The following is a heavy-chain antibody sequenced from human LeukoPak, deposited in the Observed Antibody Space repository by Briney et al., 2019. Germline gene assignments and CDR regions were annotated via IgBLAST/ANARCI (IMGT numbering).Heavy chain of an antibody. Sequence: ASVKVSCKASGYTFTGYYMHWVRQAPGQGLEWMGWINPNSGGTNYAQKFQGRVTMTRDTSISTAYMELSRLRSDDTAVYYCARVHDGLSSWYYFDFWGQGTLVTVYS. CDR3: ARVHDGLSSWYYFDF. V-gene: IGHV1-2*02. CDR1: GYTFTGYY. CDR2: INPNSGGT. J-gene: IGHJ4*02. D-gene: IGHD6-13*01.